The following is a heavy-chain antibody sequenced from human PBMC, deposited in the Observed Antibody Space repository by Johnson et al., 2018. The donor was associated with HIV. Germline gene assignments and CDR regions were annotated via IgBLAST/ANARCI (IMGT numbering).Heavy chain of an antibody. CDR2: VNSDGSSL. Sequence: VQLVESGGGLVQPGGSLRLSCAASGFTFSNYWMHWVRQAPGKGLVWVSRVNSDGSSLSYADSVKGRFTLSRDHAKNTLYLQMYSLRAEDTAFYYCAGGRIGAFDIWGQGTMVTVSS. V-gene: IGHV3-74*01. D-gene: IGHD2-15*01. J-gene: IGHJ3*02. CDR3: AGGRIGAFDI. CDR1: GFTFSNYW.